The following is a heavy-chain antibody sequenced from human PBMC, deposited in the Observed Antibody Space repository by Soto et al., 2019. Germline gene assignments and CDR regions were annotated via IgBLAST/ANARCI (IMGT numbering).Heavy chain of an antibody. D-gene: IGHD2-15*01. Sequence: GPSVKVSCKASGYTFTSYGISWVRQAPGQGLEWMGWISAYNGNTNYAQKLQGRVTMTTDTSTSTAYMELRSLRSDDTAVYYCARVLLGCSGGRCYLYHFDYWGQGTLVTVSS. CDR1: GYTFTSYG. J-gene: IGHJ4*02. V-gene: IGHV1-18*01. CDR3: ARVLLGCSGGRCYLYHFDY. CDR2: ISAYNGNT.